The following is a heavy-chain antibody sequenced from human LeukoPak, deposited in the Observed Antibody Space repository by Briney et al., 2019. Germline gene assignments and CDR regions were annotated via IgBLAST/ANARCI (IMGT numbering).Heavy chain of an antibody. CDR3: ARGGEQWQVPVFFDY. CDR1: GFTFRNYW. V-gene: IGHV3-7*01. Sequence: GGSLRLSCAASGFTFRNYWMTWVRHAPGKELEWVANIKQDGSGKYYVGSVRGRFTISRDNAKNSLFLQLSSLRGEDTAVYYCARGGEQWQVPVFFDYWGQGTLVTVSS. D-gene: IGHD6-19*01. J-gene: IGHJ4*02. CDR2: IKQDGSGK.